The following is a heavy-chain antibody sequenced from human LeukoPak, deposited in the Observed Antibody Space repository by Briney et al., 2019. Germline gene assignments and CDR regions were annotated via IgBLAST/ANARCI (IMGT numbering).Heavy chain of an antibody. CDR3: ARGSMVRGVITRTNYYYYYMDV. CDR1: GFTFSSYG. CDR2: ISYDGSNK. J-gene: IGHJ6*03. Sequence: GRSLRLSCAASGFTFSSYGMHWVRQAPGKGLEWVAVISYDGSNKYYADSVKGRFTISRDNSKNSLYLQMNSLRAEDTAGYYCARGSMVRGVITRTNYYYYYMDVWGKGTTVTVSS. D-gene: IGHD3-10*01. V-gene: IGHV3-30*03.